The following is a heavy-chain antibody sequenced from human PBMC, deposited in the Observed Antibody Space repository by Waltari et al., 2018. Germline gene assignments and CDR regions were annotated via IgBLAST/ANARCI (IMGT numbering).Heavy chain of an antibody. J-gene: IGHJ4*02. V-gene: IGHV1-2*06. CDR3: AKGGDCNGGSCNFDY. CDR2: ISPNSGGT. CDR1: GYTFTDWY. Sequence: QVQLVQSGAEVKKPGASVKVSCKASGYTFTDWYMYWVRQAPGQGLEWMGRISPNSGGTNYAQKCQGRVTMTRDTSISTAYMELSRLTSDDTAVYYCAKGGDCNGGSCNFDYWGQGTVVTVSS. D-gene: IGHD2-15*01.